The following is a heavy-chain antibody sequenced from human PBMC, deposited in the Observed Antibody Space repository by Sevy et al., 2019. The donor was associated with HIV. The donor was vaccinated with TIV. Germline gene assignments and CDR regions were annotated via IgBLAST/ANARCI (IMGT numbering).Heavy chain of an antibody. CDR2: IYYSGST. Sequence: SETLSLTCTVSGGSISSYYWSWSRQPPGKGLEWIGYIYYSGSTNYNPSLKSRVTISVDTSKNQFSLKLSSVTAADTAVYYCARVPGGIAVAGISYYYGMDVWGQGTTVTVSS. V-gene: IGHV4-59*01. CDR3: ARVPGGIAVAGISYYYGMDV. D-gene: IGHD6-19*01. J-gene: IGHJ6*02. CDR1: GGSISSYY.